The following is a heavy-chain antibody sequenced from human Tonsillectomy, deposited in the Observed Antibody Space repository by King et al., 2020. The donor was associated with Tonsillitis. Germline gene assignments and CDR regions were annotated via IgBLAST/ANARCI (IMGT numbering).Heavy chain of an antibody. Sequence: VQLVESGGGLVKPGGSLRLSCAASGFTFSSYSMNWVRQAPGKGLEWVSSISSSSSYIYYADSVKGRFTISRDNAKNSLYLQMNSLRAGDTAVYYCASHLSHDAFDIWGQGTMVTVSS. CDR1: GFTFSSYS. J-gene: IGHJ3*02. CDR2: ISSSSSYI. CDR3: ASHLSHDAFDI. V-gene: IGHV3-21*01.